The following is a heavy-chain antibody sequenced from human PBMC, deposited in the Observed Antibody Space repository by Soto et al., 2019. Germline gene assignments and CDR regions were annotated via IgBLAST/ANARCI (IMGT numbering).Heavy chain of an antibody. Sequence: PSETLSLTCDVSGASITTYYWSWIRQAPGKGLEWIGNVYHTGSTDYNSSLRSRVTISVDTSKNQFSLNMNSVTAADTAVYYCARRLFGSGWTLDSWGQGAPVTVS. CDR1: GASITTYY. V-gene: IGHV4-59*13. CDR3: ARRLFGSGWTLDS. CDR2: VYHTGST. J-gene: IGHJ4*02. D-gene: IGHD6-19*01.